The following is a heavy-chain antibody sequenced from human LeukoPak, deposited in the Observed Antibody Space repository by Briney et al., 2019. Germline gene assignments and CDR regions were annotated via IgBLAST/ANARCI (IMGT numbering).Heavy chain of an antibody. Sequence: GGSLRLSCAASGFTFSSYAMSWVRQAPGKGLEWVSVISGSGGSTHYAGSVKGRFTISRDNSENTLYLQMNSLRAEDTAVYYCARASMVRGADYYYYYMDVWGKGTTVTVSS. J-gene: IGHJ6*03. CDR1: GFTFSSYA. CDR2: ISGSGGST. D-gene: IGHD3-10*01. V-gene: IGHV3-23*01. CDR3: ARASMVRGADYYYYYMDV.